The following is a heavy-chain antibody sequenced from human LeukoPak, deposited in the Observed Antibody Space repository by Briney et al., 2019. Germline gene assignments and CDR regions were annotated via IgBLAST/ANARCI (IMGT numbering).Heavy chain of an antibody. J-gene: IGHJ4*02. D-gene: IGHD6-19*01. Sequence: SSETLSLTCTNLGGSISSGDHYWSWIRQHPGKGLEWIGYIYYSGGTHYNPSLKSRVSMSVDTSKNQFSLKLSSVTAADTAVYYCARLGRGIAVAGVFDYWGQGTLVTVSS. CDR3: ARLGRGIAVAGVFDY. V-gene: IGHV4-31*03. CDR1: GGSISSGDHY. CDR2: IYYSGGT.